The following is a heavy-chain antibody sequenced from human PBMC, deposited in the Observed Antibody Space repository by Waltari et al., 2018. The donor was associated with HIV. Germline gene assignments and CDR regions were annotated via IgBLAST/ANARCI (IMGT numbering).Heavy chain of an antibody. CDR1: GDSIISGHHY. CDR2: LYSSGST. CDR3: SRHSQTALTADY. J-gene: IGHJ4*02. Sequence: HLQLQESGPGLVTPSGTLSLPCTVSGDSIISGHHYWGWIRQTPGKGREWIGILYSSGSTYYNPSLRSRVTMSVDTSKNQFSLRLNSVTAADTALFYCSRHSQTALTADYWGQGTLVTVAA. D-gene: IGHD2-21*02. V-gene: IGHV4-39*01.